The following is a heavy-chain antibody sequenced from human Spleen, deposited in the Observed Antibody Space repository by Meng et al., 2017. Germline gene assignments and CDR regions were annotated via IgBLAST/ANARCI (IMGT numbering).Heavy chain of an antibody. CDR2: IDYSGST. CDR1: GGSISNYY. CDR3: ARGGHVSGTYYYYFDF. V-gene: IGHV4-59*01. D-gene: IGHD3-10*01. Sequence: SETLSLTCTVSGGSISNYYWSWIRQPPGKGLEWIGYIDYSGSTKYNPSLNSRVTISVDTSRNQFSLKLSSVTAADTAVYFCARGGHVSGTYYYYFDFWGQGTLVTVSS. J-gene: IGHJ4*02.